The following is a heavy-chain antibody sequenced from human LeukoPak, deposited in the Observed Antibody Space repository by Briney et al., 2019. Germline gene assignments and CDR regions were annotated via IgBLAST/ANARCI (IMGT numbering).Heavy chain of an antibody. V-gene: IGHV3-13*01. CDR2: IGTAGDT. D-gene: IGHD5-12*01. Sequence: GGSLRLSCAASGFTFSSYDMHWVRQATGKGLEWVSAIGTAGDTYYPGSVKGRFTISRENAKNSLYLQMNSLRAGDTAVYYCARAGKGAATITDYYYGMDVWGRGTTVTVSS. CDR3: ARAGKGAATITDYYYGMDV. CDR1: GFTFSSYD. J-gene: IGHJ6*02.